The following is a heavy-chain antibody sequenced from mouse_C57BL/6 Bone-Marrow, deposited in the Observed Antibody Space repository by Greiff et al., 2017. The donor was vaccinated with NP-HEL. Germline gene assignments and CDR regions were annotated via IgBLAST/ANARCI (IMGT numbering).Heavy chain of an antibody. CDR1: GFTFSSYA. CDR2: ISDGGSYT. V-gene: IGHV5-4*01. D-gene: IGHD1-1*01. J-gene: IGHJ4*01. CDR3: ARDPTVVATSGNYAMDY. Sequence: EVKVVESGGGLVKPGGSLKLSCAASGFTFSSYAMSWVRQTPETRLEWVATISDGGSYTYYPDNVKGRFTIARDNAKNNLYLQMSHLKSEDTAMYYCARDPTVVATSGNYAMDYWGQGTSVTVSS.